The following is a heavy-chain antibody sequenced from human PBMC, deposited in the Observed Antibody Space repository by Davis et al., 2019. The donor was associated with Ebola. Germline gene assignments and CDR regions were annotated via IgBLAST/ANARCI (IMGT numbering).Heavy chain of an antibody. CDR1: GFTFSEAW. V-gene: IGHV3-15*01. CDR3: TWDLVPSAIGSFDS. D-gene: IGHD2-2*02. Sequence: LSLTCAASGFTFSEAWMSWVRQAPGKGLEWVGRIKSKSAGGTTDYAAPVKGRFTISRDDSKNTLYMQMNSLKTEDTAVYYCTWDLVPSAIGSFDSWGQGTLVTVSS. J-gene: IGHJ4*02. CDR2: IKSKSAGGTT.